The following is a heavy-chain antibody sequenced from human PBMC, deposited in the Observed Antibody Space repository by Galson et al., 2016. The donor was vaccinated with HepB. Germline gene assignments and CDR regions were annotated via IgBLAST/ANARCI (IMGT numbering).Heavy chain of an antibody. CDR2: IYSGGAT. D-gene: IGHD4-17*01. V-gene: IGHV3-53*01. Sequence: SLRLSCAASGFTVSDNYMSWVRQAPGKGLEWVSLIYSGGATLYADSVKGRFTISRDHSTNTLYLQMNSLRVEDTAVYYCARDGNADSPWGQGNLVTVSS. CDR3: ARDGNADSP. J-gene: IGHJ5*02. CDR1: GFTVSDNY.